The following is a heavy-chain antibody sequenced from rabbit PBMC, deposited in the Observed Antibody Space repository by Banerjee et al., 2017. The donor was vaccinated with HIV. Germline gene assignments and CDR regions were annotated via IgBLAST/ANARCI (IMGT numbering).Heavy chain of an antibody. CDR3: ASDAGGSDYAFDP. CDR1: GFDFSSNG. Sequence: QEQLVESGGGLVQPEGSLTLTCTASGFDFSSNGISWVRQAPGKGLEWIACIYTRSGSTWYASWVNGRFTISKTSSTTVTLQMTSLTAADTATYFCASDAGGSDYAFDPWGQGTLVTVS. D-gene: IGHD8-1*01. CDR2: IYTRSGST. J-gene: IGHJ2*01. V-gene: IGHV1S45*01.